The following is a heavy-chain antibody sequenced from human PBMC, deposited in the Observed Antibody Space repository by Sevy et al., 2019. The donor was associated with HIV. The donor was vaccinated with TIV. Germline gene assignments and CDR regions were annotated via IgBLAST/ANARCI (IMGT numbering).Heavy chain of an antibody. CDR3: ARESIATVGDFDY. V-gene: IGHV4-59*11. D-gene: IGHD6-13*01. Sequence: SETLSLTCTVSGGSFNNHYWSWIRQPPGKGLQWIGYIYYSGSTNYNPSLKSRVTMSLDMSKNQFSLKLSSVTAADTAIDYCARESIATVGDFDYWGQGTLVTVSS. CDR2: IYYSGST. CDR1: GGSFNNHY. J-gene: IGHJ4*02.